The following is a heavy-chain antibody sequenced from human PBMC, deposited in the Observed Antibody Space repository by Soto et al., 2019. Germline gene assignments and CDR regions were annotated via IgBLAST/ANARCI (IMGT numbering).Heavy chain of an antibody. CDR1: GYTFSIYG. V-gene: IGHV1-18*01. CDR3: ARGGVSSYMDV. Sequence: QVPLVQSGPEVKKPGASVKVSCETSGYTFSIYGITWVREATGQGLEWMGWINPDDSHTNYAQEFQGRVTMTTDTSKSTAYIELRSLRFDDTAVYYCARGGVSSYMDVWGTGTTVIVSS. J-gene: IGHJ6*03. D-gene: IGHD3-10*01. CDR2: INPDDSHT.